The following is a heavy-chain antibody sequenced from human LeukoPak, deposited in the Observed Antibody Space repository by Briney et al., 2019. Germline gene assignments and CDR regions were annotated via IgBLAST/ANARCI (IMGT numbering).Heavy chain of an antibody. CDR1: GYTFTGYY. D-gene: IGHD1-1*01. Sequence: GASVKVSCKASGYTFTGYYIHLGRQAPGQGLEWMGWINPNSGGTNYAQRFQGRVNMTRDTSITTAYMELSRLRSEDTAVYYCARNKERHRDYYMDVWGKGTTVTVSS. CDR3: ARNKERHRDYYMDV. CDR2: INPNSGGT. V-gene: IGHV1-2*02. J-gene: IGHJ6*03.